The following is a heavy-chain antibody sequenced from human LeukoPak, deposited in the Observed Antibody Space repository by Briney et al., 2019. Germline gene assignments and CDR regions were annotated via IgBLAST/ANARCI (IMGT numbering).Heavy chain of an antibody. V-gene: IGHV3-48*02. CDR1: GFTFSSYS. Sequence: GGSLRLSCAASGFTFSSYSMNWVRQAPGKGLEWVSYISSSSSTIYYADSVKGRFTISRDNAKNSLYLQMNSLRDEDTAVYYCARGAPPGIFRSYYYYYYGMDVWGQGTTVTVSS. CDR2: ISSSSSTI. J-gene: IGHJ6*02. D-gene: IGHD3-3*01. CDR3: ARGAPPGIFRSYYYYYYGMDV.